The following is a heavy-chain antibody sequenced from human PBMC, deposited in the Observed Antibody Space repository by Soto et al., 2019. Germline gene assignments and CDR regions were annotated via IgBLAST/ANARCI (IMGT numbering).Heavy chain of an antibody. CDR2: ISGNGGTT. J-gene: IGHJ4*02. CDR1: GFTFSSYA. D-gene: IGHD2-2*01. CDR3: AKGYSRYCSSTACFQDY. V-gene: IGHV3-23*01. Sequence: EVHLLESGGGLVQPGGSLRLSCAASGFTFSSYAMNWVRQAPGKGLEWVSAISGNGGTTYFADSVKGRFTISRDNSKNTLYLQINSLRTEDTAVYYCAKGYSRYCSSTACFQDYWGQGTLVTVSS.